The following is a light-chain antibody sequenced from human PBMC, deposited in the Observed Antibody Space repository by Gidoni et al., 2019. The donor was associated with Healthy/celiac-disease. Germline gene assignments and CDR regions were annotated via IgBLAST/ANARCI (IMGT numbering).Light chain of an antibody. CDR1: SSNIGAGYD. V-gene: IGLV1-40*01. CDR2: GNS. CDR3: QSYDSSLSAVV. Sequence: QSVLTQPPSVSGAPGQRVTISCTGSSSNIGAGYDVHWYQQLPGTAPKLPIYGNSNRPSGVPDRFSGSKSGTSASLAITGLQAEDEADYYYQSYDSSLSAVVFGGGTKLTVL. J-gene: IGLJ2*01.